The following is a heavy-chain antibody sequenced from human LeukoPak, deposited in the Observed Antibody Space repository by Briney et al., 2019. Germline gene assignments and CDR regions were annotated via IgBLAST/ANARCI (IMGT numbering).Heavy chain of an antibody. Sequence: PSGTLSLTCTVSGGSISSSSYYWGWIRQPPGKGLEWIGSIYYSGSTYYNPSLKSRVTISVDTSKNQFSLKLSSVTAADTAVYYCAREYTLYRSGWFLDYWGQGTVVAVSS. D-gene: IGHD6-19*01. J-gene: IGHJ4*02. V-gene: IGHV4-39*07. CDR1: GGSISSSSYY. CDR3: AREYTLYRSGWFLDY. CDR2: IYYSGST.